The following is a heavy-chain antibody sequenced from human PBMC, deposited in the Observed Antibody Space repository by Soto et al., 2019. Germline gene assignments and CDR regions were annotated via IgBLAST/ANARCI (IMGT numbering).Heavy chain of an antibody. CDR3: PRLQYYYYYMDV. Sequence: QVQLVQSGAEVKKPGPSVKVSCKASGYTFTSYGISWVRQAPGQRLEWMGWISAYNGNTNYAQKLQGRVTITTDTSTSTAYMELRSLRSAATAVYYCPRLQYYYYYMDVWGKGTKVTVCS. CDR2: ISAYNGNT. CDR1: GYTFTSYG. D-gene: IGHD6-25*01. J-gene: IGHJ6*03. V-gene: IGHV1-18*01.